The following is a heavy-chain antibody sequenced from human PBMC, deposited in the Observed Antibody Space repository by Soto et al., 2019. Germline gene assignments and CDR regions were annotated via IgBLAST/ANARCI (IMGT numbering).Heavy chain of an antibody. CDR1: GFTFSAHY. V-gene: IGHV3-72*01. D-gene: IGHD1-26*01. CDR2: IKNKANTYTT. Sequence: EVQLVESGGGLVQPGGSLRLSCAASGFTFSAHYMDWVRQAPGKGLEWVGRIKNKANTYTTAYAASAEGIFTISREDSENSLYLQMNSLKTEDTAVYYCARVSLVGPSGGRYFDYWGQGSQVAVSS. J-gene: IGHJ4*02. CDR3: ARVSLVGPSGGRYFDY.